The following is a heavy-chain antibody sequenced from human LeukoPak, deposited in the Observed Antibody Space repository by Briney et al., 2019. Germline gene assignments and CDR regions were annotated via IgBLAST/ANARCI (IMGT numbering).Heavy chain of an antibody. V-gene: IGHV3-30*02. J-gene: IGHJ5*02. CDR1: GFTFSSYG. CDR3: AKVTVAGKWPWFDP. Sequence: GGSLRLSCAASGFTFSSYGMHWVRQAPGKGLEWVAFIRYDGSNKYYADSVKGRFTISRDNSKNTLYLQMNSLRAADTAVYYCAKVTVAGKWPWFDPWGQGTLVTVSS. D-gene: IGHD6-19*01. CDR2: IRYDGSNK.